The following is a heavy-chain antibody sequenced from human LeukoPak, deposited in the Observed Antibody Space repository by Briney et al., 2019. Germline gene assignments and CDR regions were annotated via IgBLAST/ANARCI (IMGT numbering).Heavy chain of an antibody. CDR3: AIEFATVVVSAVISAFDI. CDR1: AYIFFDYY. V-gene: IGHV1-2*02. CDR2: INPNSGGT. J-gene: IGHJ3*02. D-gene: IGHD2-2*02. Sequence: ASVKVSCKASAYIFFDYYIHWLRQAPGQGLEWMGWINPNSGGTKYAQKFQGRVTMTRYTSIRTAYMELSRLRSDDTAVYYCAIEFATVVVSAVISAFDIWGQGTMVTVSS.